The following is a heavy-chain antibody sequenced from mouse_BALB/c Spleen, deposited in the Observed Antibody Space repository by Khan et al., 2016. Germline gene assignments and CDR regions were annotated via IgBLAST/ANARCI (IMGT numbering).Heavy chain of an antibody. J-gene: IGHJ2*01. CDR3: AGNFNY. V-gene: IGHV14-1*02. CDR1: GFNIKDDY. CDR2: IDPENGNT. Sequence: VQLQQSGAELVRPGALVKLSCKASGFNIKDDYMHWVKQRPEQGLEWIGWIDPENGNTIYDPKFQGKASITADTSSNTAYLQFSSMTSEHTAVSYCAGNFNYWGQGTTLTVSS.